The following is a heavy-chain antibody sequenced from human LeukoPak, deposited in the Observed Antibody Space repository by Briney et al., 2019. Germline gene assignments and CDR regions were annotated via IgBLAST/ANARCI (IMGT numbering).Heavy chain of an antibody. CDR1: GFSFNSYT. J-gene: IGHJ6*02. V-gene: IGHV3-21*01. CDR3: VRDVSQRIGMDV. CDR2: ISPVSSYT. D-gene: IGHD2/OR15-2a*01. Sequence: GGSLRLSCLASGFSFNSYTMNWVREAPGKGLEWVSTISPVSSYTWYAESVKGRFTISRDNPKNSLYLQMDSLRAEDTAVYYCVRDVSQRIGMDVWGQGTTVTVSS.